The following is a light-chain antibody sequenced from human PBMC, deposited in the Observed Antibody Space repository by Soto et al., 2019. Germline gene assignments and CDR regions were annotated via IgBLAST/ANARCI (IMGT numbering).Light chain of an antibody. J-gene: IGLJ2*01. V-gene: IGLV2-14*01. CDR3: SSYTSGSTLV. Sequence: QSALTQPASVSGSPGQSITISCTGTSSDVGVYNYVSWYQQHPGKSPKFMIYDVSNRPSGVSNRFSGSKSGNTASLTISGLEAEEEADYDCSSYTSGSTLVFGGGTTLTVL. CDR1: SSDVGVYNY. CDR2: DVS.